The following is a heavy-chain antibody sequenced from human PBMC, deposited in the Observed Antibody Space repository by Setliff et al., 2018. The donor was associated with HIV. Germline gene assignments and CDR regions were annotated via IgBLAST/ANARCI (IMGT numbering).Heavy chain of an antibody. V-gene: IGHV1-2*02. D-gene: IGHD4-17*01. CDR2: INPKTGDT. Sequence: GASVKVSCKASGYTFTAYHLHWVRQAPGQGLESMGWINPKTGDTKYVQKFQGRVTMTRGTSIKTAYMEVSRLRSDDTAVYYCARGPTDWGQGTMVTVSS. CDR1: GYTFTAYH. CDR3: ARGPTD. J-gene: IGHJ3*01.